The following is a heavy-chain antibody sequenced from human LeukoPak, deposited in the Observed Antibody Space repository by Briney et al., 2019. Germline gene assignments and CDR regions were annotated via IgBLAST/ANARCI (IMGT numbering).Heavy chain of an antibody. V-gene: IGHV1-69*01. CDR1: GGTFSSYA. CDR2: IIPIFGTA. Sequence: SSVKVSCKASGGTFSSYAISWVRQAPGQGLEWMGGIIPIFGTANYAQKFQGRVTITADESTSTAYMELSSLGSEDTAVYYCARGQDLEPYCSGGSCYSPFDYWGQGTLVTVSS. D-gene: IGHD2-15*01. CDR3: ARGQDLEPYCSGGSCYSPFDY. J-gene: IGHJ4*02.